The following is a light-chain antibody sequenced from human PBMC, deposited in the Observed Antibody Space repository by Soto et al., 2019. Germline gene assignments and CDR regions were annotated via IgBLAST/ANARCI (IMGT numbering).Light chain of an antibody. Sequence: EVVMTQSPATLSVSPGERATLSCRASQSVSANLAWYQQKPGQAPRLLIYGASSRATGIPARFSGSGSGTDFTLTISSLQSEAFAVYYCQQYNKWATFGPGTRLEIE. CDR1: QSVSAN. V-gene: IGKV3-15*01. J-gene: IGKJ5*01. CDR2: GAS. CDR3: QQYNKWAT.